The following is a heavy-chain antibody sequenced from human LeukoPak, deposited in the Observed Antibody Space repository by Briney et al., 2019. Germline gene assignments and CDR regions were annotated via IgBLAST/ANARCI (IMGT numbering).Heavy chain of an antibody. J-gene: IGHJ5*02. Sequence: SETLSLTCTVSGGSINSTNYYWGWLRLPPGKGLEWIGSVSYTGNTFYKLSLKSRLTISVDTSKNQFSLELSSVTAADTALYFCARQSYGGSGSYHWFDPWGQGTLVTVSS. D-gene: IGHD3-10*01. CDR3: ARQSYGGSGSYHWFDP. CDR2: VSYTGNT. V-gene: IGHV4-39*01. CDR1: GGSINSTNYY.